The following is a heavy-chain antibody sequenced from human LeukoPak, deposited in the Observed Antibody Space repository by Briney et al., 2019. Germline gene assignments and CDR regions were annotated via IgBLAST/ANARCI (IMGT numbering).Heavy chain of an antibody. V-gene: IGHV3-15*01. D-gene: IGHD5-24*01. CDR2: IKSKTDGGTT. J-gene: IGHJ4*02. Sequence: GGSLRLSCAASGFTFSRYAMHWVRQAPGKGLEWVGHIKSKTDGGTTDYAAPVKGRFTISRDDSKNTLYLQMDSLKTEDTAVYYCTTEAGDDWGQGTLVTVSS. CDR3: TTEAGDD. CDR1: GFTFSRYA.